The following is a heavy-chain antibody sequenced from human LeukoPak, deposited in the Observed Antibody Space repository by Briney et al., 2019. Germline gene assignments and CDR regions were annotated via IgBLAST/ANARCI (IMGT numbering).Heavy chain of an antibody. CDR2: INPNSGGT. CDR1: GYTFTGYY. J-gene: IGHJ5*02. D-gene: IGHD6-19*01. V-gene: IGHV1-2*02. Sequence: GASVNVSCKASGYTFTGYYLHWVRQAPGQGLEWMGWINPNSGGTGSAQKLQGRVTMTRDRSISTVYMELSRLTSDDTAVYFCARVGSSGWYHWFDPWGQGTLVTVSS. CDR3: ARVGSSGWYHWFDP.